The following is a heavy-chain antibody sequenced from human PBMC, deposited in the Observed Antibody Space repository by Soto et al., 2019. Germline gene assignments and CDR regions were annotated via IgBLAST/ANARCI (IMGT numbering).Heavy chain of an antibody. CDR3: ARVGKTYEPNYYYYGMDV. D-gene: IGHD5-12*01. Sequence: QVQLVQSGAEVKKPGSSVKVSCKASGGTFSSYAISWVRQAPGQGLEWMGGIIPIFGTANYAQKFQGRVTITADXXTXTXXMELSSLRSEDTAVYYCARVGKTYEPNYYYYGMDVWGQGTTVTVSS. V-gene: IGHV1-69*12. J-gene: IGHJ6*02. CDR1: GGTFSSYA. CDR2: IIPIFGTA.